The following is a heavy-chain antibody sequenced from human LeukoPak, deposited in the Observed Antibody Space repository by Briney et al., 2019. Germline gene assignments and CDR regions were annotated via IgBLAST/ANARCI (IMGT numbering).Heavy chain of an antibody. Sequence: SETLSLTCTVSGGSISYYYWSWIRQPPGKGLEWIGYMYYSGSTNYNPSLRSRVTMSVGTSKNQFSLRLSSVTAADTAVYYCARRRYCSSSNCHDFDYWGQGTLVTVSS. D-gene: IGHD2-2*01. CDR2: MYYSGST. CDR1: GGSISYYY. CDR3: ARRRYCSSSNCHDFDY. J-gene: IGHJ4*02. V-gene: IGHV4-59*01.